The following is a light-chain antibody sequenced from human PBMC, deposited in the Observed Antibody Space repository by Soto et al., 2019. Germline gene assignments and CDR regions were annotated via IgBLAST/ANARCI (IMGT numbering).Light chain of an antibody. Sequence: DIQMTQSPSSLSTSIGDRVTITCRASQNIYSYLNWYQQRPGEAPKLLIYSASNLQSGVPSRFSGSGSGTEFTLTISSLQPDDFATYYGQQYTSYPWTFGQGTKVDI. CDR2: SAS. V-gene: IGKV1-5*01. CDR1: QNIYSY. CDR3: QQYTSYPWT. J-gene: IGKJ1*01.